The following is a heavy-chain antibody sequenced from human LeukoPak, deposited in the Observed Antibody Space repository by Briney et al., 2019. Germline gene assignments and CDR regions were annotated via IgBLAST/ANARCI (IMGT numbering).Heavy chain of an antibody. D-gene: IGHD3-22*01. J-gene: IGHJ6*03. V-gene: IGHV3-30*02. CDR1: GFTFSNYG. Sequence: PGGSLRLSCAASGFTFSNYGMHWVRQAPGKGLEWVIFIKYDGSNTFYADSVKGRFTISRDNSKNTLFLQMSSLRPEDTAVYYCARDKWLDRYYMDVWGKGTTVTVSS. CDR2: IKYDGSNT. CDR3: ARDKWLDRYYMDV.